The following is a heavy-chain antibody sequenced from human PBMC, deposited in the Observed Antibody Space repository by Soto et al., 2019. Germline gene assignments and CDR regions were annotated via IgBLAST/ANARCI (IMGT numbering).Heavy chain of an antibody. D-gene: IGHD6-19*01. Sequence: QVQLVESGGGVVQPGRSLRLSCAASGFTFSSYGMQWVRQAPGKGLEWGAVISYDGSNKYYADSVKGRFTISRDNSKNTLYLQMNSLRAEDTAVYYCAIYSSGWYPLDYWGQGTLVTVSS. CDR3: AIYSSGWYPLDY. J-gene: IGHJ4*02. CDR1: GFTFSSYG. V-gene: IGHV3-30*03. CDR2: ISYDGSNK.